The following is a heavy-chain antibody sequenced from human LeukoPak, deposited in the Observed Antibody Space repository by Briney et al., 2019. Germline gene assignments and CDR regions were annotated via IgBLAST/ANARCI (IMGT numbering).Heavy chain of an antibody. V-gene: IGHV3-7*03. J-gene: IGHJ5*02. Sequence: GGSLRLSCAASGFTFSSYWMSWVRQAPGKGLEWVGNIKQDGSEKYYVDSVKGRFNISRDNAKNSLYLQMNSLRAEDTGVYYCAREGKVPSNWFDPWGQGTLVTVSS. CDR2: IKQDGSEK. CDR3: AREGKVPSNWFDP. CDR1: GFTFSSYW.